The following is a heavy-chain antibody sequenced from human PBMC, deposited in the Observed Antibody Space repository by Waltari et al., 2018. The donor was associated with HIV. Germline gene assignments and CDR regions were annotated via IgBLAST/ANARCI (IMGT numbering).Heavy chain of an antibody. CDR3: ARVGEYYYGSGSYAFDI. D-gene: IGHD3-10*01. V-gene: IGHV1-69*01. CDR1: GGTFSSYA. CDR2: IIPIFGTA. Sequence: QVQLVQSGAEVKKPGSSVKVSCKASGGTFSSYAISWVRQAPGQGLEWMGGIIPIFGTANYAQKFQGRVTITADESTSTAYMELSSLRSEDTAVYYCARVGEYYYGSGSYAFDIWGQGTMVTVSS. J-gene: IGHJ3*02.